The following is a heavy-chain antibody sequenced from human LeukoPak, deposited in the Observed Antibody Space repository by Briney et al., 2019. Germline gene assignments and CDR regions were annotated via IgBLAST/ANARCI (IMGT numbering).Heavy chain of an antibody. V-gene: IGHV1-69*05. D-gene: IGHD6-13*01. CDR1: GGTFSCYA. CDR2: IIPIFGTA. Sequence: SVKVSCKASGGTFSCYAISWVRQAPGQGLEWMGGIIPIFGTANYAQKFQGRVTITTDESTSTAYMELSSLRSEDTAVYYCARYSSSWYPYYYYYMDVWGKGTTVTVSS. CDR3: ARYSSSWYPYYYYYMDV. J-gene: IGHJ6*03.